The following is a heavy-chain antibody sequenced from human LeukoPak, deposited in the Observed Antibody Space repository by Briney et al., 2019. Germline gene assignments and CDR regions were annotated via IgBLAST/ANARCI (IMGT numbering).Heavy chain of an antibody. Sequence: PGGSLRLSCAASGFTFSSYAMNWVRQAPGKGLEWVSSISGTGGYTNYADSVKGRFTISRDNSKNTLYLQVNSLRAEDTAVYYCAKDPLDWGTIFFDYWGQGTLVTVSS. CDR1: GFTFSSYA. CDR2: ISGTGGYT. J-gene: IGHJ4*02. CDR3: AKDPLDWGTIFFDY. D-gene: IGHD3-16*01. V-gene: IGHV3-23*01.